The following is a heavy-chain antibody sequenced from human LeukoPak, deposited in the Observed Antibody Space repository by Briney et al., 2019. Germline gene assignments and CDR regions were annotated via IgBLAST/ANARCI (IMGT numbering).Heavy chain of an antibody. CDR2: ISGSGGST. CDR3: AVRYNWNMNSFDY. D-gene: IGHD1/OR15-1a*01. J-gene: IGHJ4*02. Sequence: GGSLRLSCAASGFTFSSYAMSWVRQAPGKGLEWASAISGSGGSTYYADSVKGRFTISRDNSKNTLYLQMNSLRAEDTAVYYCAVRYNWNMNSFDYWGQGTLVTVSS. V-gene: IGHV3-23*01. CDR1: GFTFSSYA.